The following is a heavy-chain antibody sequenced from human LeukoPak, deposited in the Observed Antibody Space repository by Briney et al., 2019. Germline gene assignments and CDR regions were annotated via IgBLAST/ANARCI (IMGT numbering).Heavy chain of an antibody. Sequence: ASVKVSCKASGYTFTGYYMHWVRQAPGQGLEWMGWINPNSGDTNYAQKFQGRVTMTRGSSITTAYMELSRLRSDDTAMYYCARGREPVYFFDYWGQGTLVTVSS. CDR3: ARGREPVYFFDY. D-gene: IGHD1-26*01. V-gene: IGHV1-2*02. J-gene: IGHJ4*02. CDR2: INPNSGDT. CDR1: GYTFTGYY.